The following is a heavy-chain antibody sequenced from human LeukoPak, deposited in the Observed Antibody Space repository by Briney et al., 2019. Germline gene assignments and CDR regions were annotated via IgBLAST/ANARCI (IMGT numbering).Heavy chain of an antibody. J-gene: IGHJ4*02. Sequence: GGSLRLSCADSGFTFSSYTMTCVRQAPGKGLAWVSSISGSAGTTYYTDSVKGRFTISRDNSKNTLYLQMNSLRAEDTAVYYCAKTRGYDSTGDFDYWGQGTLVTVSS. V-gene: IGHV3-23*01. CDR3: AKTRGYDSTGDFDY. CDR2: ISGSAGTT. D-gene: IGHD3-22*01. CDR1: GFTFSSYT.